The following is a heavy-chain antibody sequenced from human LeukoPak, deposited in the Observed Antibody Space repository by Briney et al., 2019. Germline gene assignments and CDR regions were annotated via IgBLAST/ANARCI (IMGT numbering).Heavy chain of an antibody. CDR1: GYSFTSYY. CDR3: ARPGESDRAGYFQH. D-gene: IGHD2-21*01. Sequence: GESLKISCQGSGYSFTSYYIAWVHQRPGQGLEWMGIVYPADSDITYSPSVKVLVTISVDKSLKTAYLQWRNLKASDTAIYYCARPGESDRAGYFQHWGQGTPVTVSS. J-gene: IGHJ1*01. V-gene: IGHV5-51*07. CDR2: VYPADSDI.